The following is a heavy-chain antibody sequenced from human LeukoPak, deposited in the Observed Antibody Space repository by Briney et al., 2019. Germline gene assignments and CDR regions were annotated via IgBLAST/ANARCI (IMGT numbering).Heavy chain of an antibody. CDR3: ARDPMGGRPDY. CDR2: ISYDGSNK. D-gene: IGHD1-26*01. Sequence: GRSLRLSCAASGFIFSSYAMHWVRQAPGKGLEWVALISYDGSNKYYADSVKGRFSISRDKSKNTLYLQMNSLRAEDTAMYYCARDPMGGRPDYWGQGTLVTVSS. V-gene: IGHV3-30*03. CDR1: GFIFSSYA. J-gene: IGHJ4*02.